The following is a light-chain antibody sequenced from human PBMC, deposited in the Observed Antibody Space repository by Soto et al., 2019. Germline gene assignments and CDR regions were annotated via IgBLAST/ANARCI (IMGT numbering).Light chain of an antibody. J-gene: IGKJ1*01. CDR3: QHYNTHPWT. Sequence: DIQMTQSPSILSASVGDRVTITCRASQSISSWLAWYQQKPGKAPNLLIYKASHLENGVPSRFSGSGSGTEFTLTIRSMQTLHFPPYYCQHYNTHPWTFGQGTK. CDR1: QSISSW. V-gene: IGKV1-5*03. CDR2: KAS.